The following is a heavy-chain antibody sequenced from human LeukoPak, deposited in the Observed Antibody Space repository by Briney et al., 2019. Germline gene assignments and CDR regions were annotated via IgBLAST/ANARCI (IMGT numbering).Heavy chain of an antibody. Sequence: GASVKVSCKASGYTFTGYYMHWVRQAPGQGLEWMGWINPNSGGTNYAQKFQGRVTMTRDTSISTAYMELSRLRSDDTAVYYCARGMTKGDPVRVPAAIVFNYWGQGTLVTVSS. J-gene: IGHJ4*02. V-gene: IGHV1-2*02. CDR1: GYTFTGYY. CDR3: ARGMTKGDPVRVPAAIVFNY. CDR2: INPNSGGT. D-gene: IGHD2-2*01.